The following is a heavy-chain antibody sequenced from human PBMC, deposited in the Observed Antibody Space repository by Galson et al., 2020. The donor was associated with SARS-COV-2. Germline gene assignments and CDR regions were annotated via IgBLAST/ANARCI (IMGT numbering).Heavy chain of an antibody. J-gene: IGHJ6*03. CDR2: IYRDGNT. CDR1: GASISSESYY. D-gene: IGHD3-10*02. V-gene: IGHV4-61*09. Sequence: SETLSLTCTVSGASISSESYYWRWIRQPAGKGLEWIGHIYRDGNTKYNPSLRSRAPISVDTSKNQFSLKLTSVTAAATAVYYCARDQLFGGVLEPFYYFMDVWGSGTTVTVSS. CDR3: ARDQLFGGVLEPFYYFMDV.